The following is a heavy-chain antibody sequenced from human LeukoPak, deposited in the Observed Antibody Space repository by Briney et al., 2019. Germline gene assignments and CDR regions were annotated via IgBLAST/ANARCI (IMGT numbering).Heavy chain of an antibody. CDR1: GYSISSGYY. J-gene: IGHJ6*03. D-gene: IGHD6-13*01. V-gene: IGHV4-38-2*02. CDR3: ARGAAAGTLGYYYYYMDV. CDR2: IYHSGST. Sequence: PSETLSLTCTVSGYSISSGYYWGWIRQPPGKGLEWIGSIYHSGSTYYNPSLKSRVTISVDTSKNQFSLKLNSVTAADTAVYYCARGAAAGTLGYYYYYMDVWGEGTTVTVSS.